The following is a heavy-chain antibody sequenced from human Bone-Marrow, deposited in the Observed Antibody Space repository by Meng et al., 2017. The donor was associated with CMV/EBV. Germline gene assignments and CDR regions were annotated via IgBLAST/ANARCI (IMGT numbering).Heavy chain of an antibody. V-gene: IGHV3-21*01. CDR2: ISSSSSYI. J-gene: IGHJ3*02. Sequence: GGSLRLSCAASGFTFSSYSMNWVRQAPGKGLEWVSSISSSSSYIYYADSVKGRFTISRDNSKNTLYLQMNSLRAEDTAVYYCARGCSSTSCYNHDAFDIWGQGTMVTVSS. D-gene: IGHD2-2*02. CDR3: ARGCSSTSCYNHDAFDI. CDR1: GFTFSSYS.